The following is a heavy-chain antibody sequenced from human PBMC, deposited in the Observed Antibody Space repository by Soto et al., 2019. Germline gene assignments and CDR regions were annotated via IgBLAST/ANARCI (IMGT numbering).Heavy chain of an antibody. J-gene: IGHJ6*02. V-gene: IGHV3-30*18. CDR2: ISYDGSNK. Sequence: QVQLVESGGGVVQPGRSLSLSCAASGFTFSSYGMHWVRQAPGKGLEWVAVISYDGSNKYYEDSVKGRFTISRDNSKNTLYLQMNSLRAEDTAVYYCAKDLEGGMSLFRYYGVDVWGQGTTVTVSS. CDR3: AKDLEGGMSLFRYYGVDV. D-gene: IGHD2-21*01. CDR1: GFTFSSYG.